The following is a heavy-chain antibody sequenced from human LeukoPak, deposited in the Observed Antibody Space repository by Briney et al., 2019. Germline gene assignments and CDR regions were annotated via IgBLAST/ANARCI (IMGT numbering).Heavy chain of an antibody. CDR1: GDSINSYY. Sequence: SETLSLTCTVSGDSINSYYWSWIRQPPGRGLEWVGYINWSGTTNYNRSLKRRATISLDTPKKQFSLKVNSVTAADTAVYYCARQPLPYYSHGVDVWGQGTAVLVSS. J-gene: IGHJ6*02. V-gene: IGHV4-59*08. CDR2: INWSGTT. CDR3: ARQPLPYYSHGVDV.